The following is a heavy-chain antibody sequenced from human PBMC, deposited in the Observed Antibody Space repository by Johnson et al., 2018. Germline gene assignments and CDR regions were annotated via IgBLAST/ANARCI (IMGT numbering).Heavy chain of an antibody. CDR3: AKEFFRYNWNYGGNAFDI. V-gene: IGHV3-30*18. J-gene: IGHJ3*02. CDR1: GFTFSSSG. Sequence: QVQLQESGGGLVQPGGSLRLSCAASGFTFSSSGTHWVRQAPGKGLEWVAVISYDGRKKYYADSVTGRFTISRDNSKNTLYLQLNSLRAEGTAVYYCAKEFFRYNWNYGGNAFDIWGQGTMVTVSS. CDR2: ISYDGRKK. D-gene: IGHD1-7*01.